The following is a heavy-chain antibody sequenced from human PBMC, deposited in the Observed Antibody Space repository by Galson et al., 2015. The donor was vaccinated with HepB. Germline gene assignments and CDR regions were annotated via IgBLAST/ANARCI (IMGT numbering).Heavy chain of an antibody. J-gene: IGHJ6*02. CDR3: ARVPISYDSSGPFERYGMDV. D-gene: IGHD3-22*01. CDR2: INPNSGGT. CDR1: GYTFTGYY. Sequence: SVKVSCKASGYTFTGYYMHWVRQAPGQGLEWMGWINPNSGGTNYAQKFQGWVTMTRDTSISTAYMELSRLRSDDTAVYYCARVPISYDSSGPFERYGMDVWGQGTTVTVSS. V-gene: IGHV1-2*04.